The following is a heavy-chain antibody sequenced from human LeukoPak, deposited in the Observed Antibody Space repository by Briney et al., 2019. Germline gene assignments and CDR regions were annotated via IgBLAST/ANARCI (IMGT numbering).Heavy chain of an antibody. V-gene: IGHV4-59*01. Sequence: PSETLSLTCTVSGGSISSYYWSWIRQPPGKGLEWIGYIYYSGSTNYNPSLKSRVTISVDTSKNQFSLKLSSVTAADTAGYYCARDFCSSTSCYAFFDIWGQGTMVTVSS. J-gene: IGHJ3*02. CDR2: IYYSGST. D-gene: IGHD2-2*01. CDR1: GGSISSYY. CDR3: ARDFCSSTSCYAFFDI.